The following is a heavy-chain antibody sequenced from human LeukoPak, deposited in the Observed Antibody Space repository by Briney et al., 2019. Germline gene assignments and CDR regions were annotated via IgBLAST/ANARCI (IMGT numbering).Heavy chain of an antibody. V-gene: IGHV4-59*08. CDR1: GDSISSSY. D-gene: IGHD6-13*01. CDR3: ARHANAYSSSWLDY. CDR2: FYYSGST. J-gene: IGHJ4*02. Sequence: PSETLSLTCTVSGDSISSSYWNWIRQPPGKGLEWIGYFYYSGSTNYNPSLKSRVTISVDTSRNQFSLKLSSVTAADTAVYYCARHANAYSSSWLDYWGQGTLVTVSS.